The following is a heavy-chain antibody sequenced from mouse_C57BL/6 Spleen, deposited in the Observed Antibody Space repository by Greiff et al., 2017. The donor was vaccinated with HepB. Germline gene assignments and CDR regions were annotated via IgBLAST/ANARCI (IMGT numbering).Heavy chain of an antibody. CDR3: TEGYYGSSYAWFAY. Sequence: EVKLQESGGGLVQPGGSMKLSCVASGFTFSNYWMNWVRQSPEKGLEWVAQIRLKSDNYATHYAESVKGRFTISRDDSKSSVYLQMNNLRAEDTGIYYCTEGYYGSSYAWFAYWGQGTLVTVSA. D-gene: IGHD1-1*01. J-gene: IGHJ3*01. CDR1: GFTFSNYW. CDR2: IRLKSDNYAT. V-gene: IGHV6-3*01.